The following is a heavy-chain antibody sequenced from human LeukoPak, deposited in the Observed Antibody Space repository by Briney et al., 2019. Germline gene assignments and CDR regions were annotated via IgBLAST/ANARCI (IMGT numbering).Heavy chain of an antibody. J-gene: IGHJ4*02. V-gene: IGHV1-46*01. CDR1: GYTFIGYY. Sequence: GASVKVSCKTSGYTFIGYYMHWVRQAPGQGLEWMGIINPSGGSTSYAQKFQGRVTMTRDMSTSTVYMELSSLRSEDTAVYYCARMGGQHDYWGQGTLVTVSS. D-gene: IGHD1-26*01. CDR2: INPSGGST. CDR3: ARMGGQHDY.